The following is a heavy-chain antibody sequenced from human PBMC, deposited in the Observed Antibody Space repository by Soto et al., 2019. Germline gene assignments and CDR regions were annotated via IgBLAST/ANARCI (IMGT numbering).Heavy chain of an antibody. CDR2: ISGYNGNT. D-gene: IGHD3-22*01. CDR1: GYTFTNYG. V-gene: IGHV1-18*04. CDR3: ARDREYYYDSSRNYYYHYGMDV. Sequence: QVQLVESGAEVKKPGASVKVSCKASGYTFTNYGISWVRQAPGQGLEWMGWISGYNGNTKYAQKFQGRVTMTTDTPTNTAYMELRSLRSDDTAVYYCARDREYYYDSSRNYYYHYGMDVWGQGTTVTVS. J-gene: IGHJ6*02.